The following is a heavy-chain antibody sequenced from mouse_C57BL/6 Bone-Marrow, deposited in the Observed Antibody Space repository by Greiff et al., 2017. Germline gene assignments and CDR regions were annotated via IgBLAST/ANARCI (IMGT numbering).Heavy chain of an antibody. CDR1: GYTFTNYW. Sequence: QVQLQQSGAELVRPGTSVKMSCKASGYTFTNYWIAWAKQGPGHGLEWIGDIYPGGGYTDYNEKFKGKATLTADKSSSTAYMQFSSLTSDDSAIFDCARAQRYFDYGGQGTTRTASS. CDR3: ARAQRYFDY. V-gene: IGHV1-63*01. CDR2: IYPGGGYT. J-gene: IGHJ2*01.